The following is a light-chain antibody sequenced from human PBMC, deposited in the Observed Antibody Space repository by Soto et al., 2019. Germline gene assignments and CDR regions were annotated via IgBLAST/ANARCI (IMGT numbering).Light chain of an antibody. CDR1: QSVSNNY. CDR3: QQYGSSPPYT. CDR2: GSS. J-gene: IGKJ2*01. Sequence: EVVLTQSPGTLSLSPGDRASLSCRASQSVSNNYLAWYQQKPGQAPKLLIFGSSDRATGIPDRFSGSESGTDFNLPISRLEHEDFAVYYCQQYGSSPPYTCGQGTKLEIK. V-gene: IGKV3-20*01.